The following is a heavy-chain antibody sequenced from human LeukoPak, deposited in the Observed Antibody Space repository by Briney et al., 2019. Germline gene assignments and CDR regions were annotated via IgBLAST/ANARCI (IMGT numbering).Heavy chain of an antibody. CDR3: ARESYNDILTGSFTDFDY. CDR1: GYTFTGYY. Sequence: ASVKVSCKASGYTFTGYYMHWVRQAPGQGLEWMGWINPNSGGTNYAQKFQGRVTMTRDTSISTAYMELSRLRSDDTAVYYCARESYNDILTGSFTDFDYWGQGTLVTVSS. D-gene: IGHD3-9*01. CDR2: INPNSGGT. V-gene: IGHV1-2*02. J-gene: IGHJ4*02.